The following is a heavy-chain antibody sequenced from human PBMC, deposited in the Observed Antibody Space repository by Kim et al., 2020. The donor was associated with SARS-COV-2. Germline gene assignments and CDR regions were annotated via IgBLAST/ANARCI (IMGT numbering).Heavy chain of an antibody. V-gene: IGHV3-9*01. CDR3: AKVLGYCSSTSCPTPNYYYYGMDV. CDR1: GFTFGDYA. CDR2: ISWNSGSI. J-gene: IGHJ6*02. D-gene: IGHD2-2*01. Sequence: GGSLRLSCAASGFTFGDYAMHWVRQAPGKGLEWVSGISWNSGSIGYADSVKGRFTISRDNAKNSLYLQMNSLRAEDTALYYCAKVLGYCSSTSCPTPNYYYYGMDVWGQGTTVTVSS.